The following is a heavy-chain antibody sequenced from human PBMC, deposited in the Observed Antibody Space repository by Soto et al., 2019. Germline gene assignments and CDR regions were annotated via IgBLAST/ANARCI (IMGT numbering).Heavy chain of an antibody. CDR3: VRGSGEQLVRRGFYYYHMDV. D-gene: IGHD6-6*01. J-gene: IGHJ6*03. V-gene: IGHV3-21*01. CDR1: GVTFSSFS. Sequence: EVQLVESGGGLVKPGGSLRLSCAASGVTFSSFSFNWVRQAPGKGLEWVSFILSSGGSIYYADSVKGRFTISRDNAKNSLYLQMDSLKDEDTAVYYCVRGSGEQLVRRGFYYYHMDVWGKGTTVTVSS. CDR2: ILSSGGSI.